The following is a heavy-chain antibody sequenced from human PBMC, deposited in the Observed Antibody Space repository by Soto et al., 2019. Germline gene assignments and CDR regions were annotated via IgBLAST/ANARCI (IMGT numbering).Heavy chain of an antibody. D-gene: IGHD3-10*01. CDR3: ARAATGSYHSAY. CDR1: GYAFTSYG. Sequence: QVQLVQSGPEVKKPGASVRVSCMTSGYAFTSYGVNWVRQVPGQGLEWMGWIAPHSGRTTYLPKFQGRVTITADPSTNTAYMELTSLSSDDTGIYFWARAATGSYHSAYWGQGTVVTVSA. V-gene: IGHV1-18*04. J-gene: IGHJ4*02. CDR2: IAPHSGRT.